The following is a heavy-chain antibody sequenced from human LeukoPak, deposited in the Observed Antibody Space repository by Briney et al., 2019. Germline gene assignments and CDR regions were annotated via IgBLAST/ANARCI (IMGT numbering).Heavy chain of an antibody. CDR3: ARGVGGYCSGGSCYSAPNWFDP. J-gene: IGHJ5*02. CDR2: IYTSGST. D-gene: IGHD2-15*01. CDR1: GGSISSGNYY. V-gene: IGHV4-61*02. Sequence: SETLSLTCTVSGGSISSGNYYCSWIRQPAGKGLEWIGRIYTSGSTNYNPSLTSRVTISVDTSKNQFSLKLISVTAADTAVYYCARGVGGYCSGGSCYSAPNWFDPWGQGTLVIVSS.